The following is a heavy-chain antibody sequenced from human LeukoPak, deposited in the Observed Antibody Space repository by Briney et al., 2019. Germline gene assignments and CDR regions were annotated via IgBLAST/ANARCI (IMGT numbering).Heavy chain of an antibody. J-gene: IGHJ4*02. D-gene: IGHD3-10*01. CDR2: ISSSSSYI. V-gene: IGHV3-21*01. CDR1: GFSFSSYT. Sequence: GGSLRLSCAASGFSFSSYTMNWVRQAPGKGLEWVSSISSSSSYIYYADSVKGRFTISRDNAKNSLYLQMNSLRAEDTAVYYCARDSRMSYYYGSGSYYTARYFDYWGQGTLVTVSS. CDR3: ARDSRMSYYYGSGSYYTARYFDY.